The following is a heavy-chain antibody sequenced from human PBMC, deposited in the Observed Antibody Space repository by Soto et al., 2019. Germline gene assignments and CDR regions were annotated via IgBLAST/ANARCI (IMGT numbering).Heavy chain of an antibody. J-gene: IGHJ4*02. V-gene: IGHV3-30*14. D-gene: IGHD3-9*01. CDR2: ISDDGSKT. CDR3: PRDYQLTYYFDD. CDR1: GVTFRGYA. Sequence: CLSLSCAGSGVTFRGYALHWVRQTPGKGLEWVTVISDDGSKTYYADSVKGRFSVSRDDSTNMVFLQMSSLRSEDTAVYHRPRDYQLTYYFDDWGPGTPVTVSS.